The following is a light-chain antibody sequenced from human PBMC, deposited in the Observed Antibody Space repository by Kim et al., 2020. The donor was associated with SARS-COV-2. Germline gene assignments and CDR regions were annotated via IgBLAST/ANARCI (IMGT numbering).Light chain of an antibody. CDR1: QCISSW. Sequence: GDRVTITCRASQCISSWLAWYQQKPGKAPNLLIYDASNLESGVPSRFSGSGSGTEFTLSISSLQPDDFASYYCQEYKSNSWTFGQGTKVDIK. CDR2: DAS. J-gene: IGKJ1*01. CDR3: QEYKSNSWT. V-gene: IGKV1-5*01.